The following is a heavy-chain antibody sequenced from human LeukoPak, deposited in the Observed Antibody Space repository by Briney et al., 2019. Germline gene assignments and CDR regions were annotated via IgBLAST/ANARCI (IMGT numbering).Heavy chain of an antibody. J-gene: IGHJ4*02. CDR2: IYSGGST. Sequence: RAGGSLRLSCAASGFTVSSNYMSWVRQAPGKGLEWVSVIYSGGSTYYADSVKGRFTISRDNSKSTLYIQMNSLRAEDTAVYYCARDYDSGTYYINYCGQGTLVTVSS. D-gene: IGHD3-10*01. V-gene: IGHV3-53*01. CDR1: GFTVSSNY. CDR3: ARDYDSGTYYINY.